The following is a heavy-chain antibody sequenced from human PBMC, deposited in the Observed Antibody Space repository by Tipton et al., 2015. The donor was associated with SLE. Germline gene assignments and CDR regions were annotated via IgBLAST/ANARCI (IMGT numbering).Heavy chain of an antibody. Sequence: TLSLTCTVSGGSISSSSYYWGWIRQTPGEGLEWIGEINHTGGTNYNPSLESRVTMSVDTSKNQFSLRSTSVTAADTAVYYCATELFRGYTSGWGPDYWGQGTLVTVSS. J-gene: IGHJ4*02. CDR3: ATELFRGYTSGWGPDY. D-gene: IGHD6-19*01. CDR2: INHTGGT. CDR1: GGSISSSSYY. V-gene: IGHV4-39*07.